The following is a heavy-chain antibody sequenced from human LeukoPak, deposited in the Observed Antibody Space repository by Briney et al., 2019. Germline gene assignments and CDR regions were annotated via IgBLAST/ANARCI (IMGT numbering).Heavy chain of an antibody. CDR2: IYYSGST. CDR1: GGSISSYY. D-gene: IGHD2-2*01. Sequence: PSETLSLTCTVSGGSISSYYWSWVRPPPGKGLEWIGYIYYSGSTTYNPSLKRRVTISVDTSKDQFSLKLSSVTAADTAVYYCARAVVVPAAKGGYYYYYYGMDVWGQGTTVTVSS. J-gene: IGHJ6*02. CDR3: ARAVVVPAAKGGYYYYYYGMDV. V-gene: IGHV4-59*08.